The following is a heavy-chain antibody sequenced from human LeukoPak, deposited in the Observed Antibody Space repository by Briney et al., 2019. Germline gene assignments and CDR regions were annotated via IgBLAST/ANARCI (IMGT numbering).Heavy chain of an antibody. D-gene: IGHD1-1*01. Sequence: PGGSLRLSCAASGFTFSDQYMGWVRQAPGKGLEWVANIKQDGSEKYYVDSVKGRFTISRDNVKSSLYLQMNSLRAEDTAVYYCARGVQCDYWGQGALVTVSS. J-gene: IGHJ4*02. CDR3: ARGVQCDY. CDR1: GFTFSDQY. CDR2: IKQDGSEK. V-gene: IGHV3-7*01.